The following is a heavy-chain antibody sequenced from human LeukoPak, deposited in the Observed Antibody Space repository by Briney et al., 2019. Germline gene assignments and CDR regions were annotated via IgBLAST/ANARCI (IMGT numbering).Heavy chain of an antibody. J-gene: IGHJ5*02. D-gene: IGHD3-9*01. CDR2: MNPNSGNT. V-gene: IGHV1-8*01. Sequence: ASVTVSCKASGYTFTSYDINWVRQATGQGLEWMGWMNPNSGNTGYAQKFQGRVTMTRNTSISTAYMERSSLRSEDTAVYYCARDGYDILTGFRWFDPWGQGTLVTVSS. CDR3: ARDGYDILTGFRWFDP. CDR1: GYTFTSYD.